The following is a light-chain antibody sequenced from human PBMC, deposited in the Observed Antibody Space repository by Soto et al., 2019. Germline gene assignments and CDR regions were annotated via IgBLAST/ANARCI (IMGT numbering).Light chain of an antibody. CDR3: QQRRNWPPVT. CDR2: DAS. Sequence: EIVLTQSPATLTLSPGERATLSCRASRSISNYLAWYQQKPGQAPRLLIYDASNRATGIPVRFSGSGSGTDFTLTISSLESEDSAVYYCQQRRNWPPVTFGGGTRVEI. V-gene: IGKV3-11*01. J-gene: IGKJ4*01. CDR1: RSISNY.